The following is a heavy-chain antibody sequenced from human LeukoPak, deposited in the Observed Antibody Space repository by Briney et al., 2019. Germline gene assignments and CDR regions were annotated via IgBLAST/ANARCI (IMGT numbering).Heavy chain of an antibody. J-gene: IGHJ5*02. Sequence: GRSLRLSCAASGFTFDDYAMHWVRQALGKGLEWVSGISWNSGSTGYADSVKGRFTISRDNAKNSLYLQMNSLRAEDTALYYCAKDAFQRFLEWFQFDPWGQGTLVTVSS. V-gene: IGHV3-9*01. CDR2: ISWNSGST. D-gene: IGHD3-3*01. CDR1: GFTFDDYA. CDR3: AKDAFQRFLEWFQFDP.